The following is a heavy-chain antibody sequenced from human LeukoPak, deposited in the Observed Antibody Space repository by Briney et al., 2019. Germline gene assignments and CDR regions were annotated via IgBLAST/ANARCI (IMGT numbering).Heavy chain of an antibody. Sequence: SETLSLTCTVSGGSISSYYWSWIRQPAGKGLEWIGRIYTSGNTNYNPSLKSRVTISVDKSKNQFSLKLSSVTAADTAVYYCARETGPYYYYYMDVGGKGTTVTVSS. CDR2: IYTSGNT. CDR1: GGSISSYY. D-gene: IGHD1-1*01. J-gene: IGHJ6*03. V-gene: IGHV4-4*07. CDR3: ARETGPYYYYYMDV.